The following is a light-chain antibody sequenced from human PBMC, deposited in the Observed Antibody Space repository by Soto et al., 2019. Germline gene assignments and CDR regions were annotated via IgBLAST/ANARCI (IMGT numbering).Light chain of an antibody. CDR1: SSDVGGYNY. J-gene: IGLJ2*01. V-gene: IGLV2-14*03. Sequence: QSALTQPASVSGSPGQSITISCTGTSSDVGGYNYVSWYQQHPGKAPKLMIYDVGNRPSGVSNRFSGPKSGNTASLTISGLQAEDEADYYCSSYTSSSTLVFGGGTKLTVL. CDR3: SSYTSSSTLV. CDR2: DVG.